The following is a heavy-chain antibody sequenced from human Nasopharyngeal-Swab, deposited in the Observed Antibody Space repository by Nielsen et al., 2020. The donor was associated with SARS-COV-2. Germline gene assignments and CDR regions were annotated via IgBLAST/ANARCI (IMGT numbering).Heavy chain of an antibody. D-gene: IGHD6-19*01. J-gene: IGHJ6*03. V-gene: IGHV3-15*01. Sequence: GESLKISCAASGFTFSNAWMSWVRQAPGKGLEWVGRIKSKTDGGTTDYAAPVKGRFTISRDDSKNTLYLQMNSLKTEDTAVYYCTTDPQQWLVEYYYYMHVWGKGTTVTVSS. CDR3: TTDPQQWLVEYYYYMHV. CDR2: IKSKTDGGTT. CDR1: GFTFSNAW.